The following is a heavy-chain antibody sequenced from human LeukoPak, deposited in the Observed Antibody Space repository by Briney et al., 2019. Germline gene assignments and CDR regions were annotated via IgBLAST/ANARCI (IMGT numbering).Heavy chain of an antibody. J-gene: IGHJ4*02. V-gene: IGHV3-53*01. Sequence: GGSLRLSCAASGFTFSSYSMNWVRQAPGKRLEWVSLIYSRGGTSYADSVKGRFTISRDSSKNTLFLQMNSLRVEDTAVYYCARDPPGIAASGTYYWGQGTLVTVSS. CDR1: GFTFSSYS. CDR2: IYSRGGT. CDR3: ARDPPGIAASGTYY. D-gene: IGHD6-13*01.